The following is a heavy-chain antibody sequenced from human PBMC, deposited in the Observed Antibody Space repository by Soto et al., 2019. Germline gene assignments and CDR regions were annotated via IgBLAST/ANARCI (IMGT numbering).Heavy chain of an antibody. CDR2: IYHSGST. CDR1: GGSISSGGYS. D-gene: IGHD6-19*01. CDR3: ARAGGMGAVAVDY. J-gene: IGHJ4*02. V-gene: IGHV4-30-2*01. Sequence: QLQLQESGSGLVKPSQTLYLSCTVSGGSISSGGYSWSWIRQPPGKGLEWIGYIYHSGSTYYNPSLKSRVTISVDRSKNQFSLKLSSVTAAHTAVYYCARAGGMGAVAVDYWGQRTLVTVSS.